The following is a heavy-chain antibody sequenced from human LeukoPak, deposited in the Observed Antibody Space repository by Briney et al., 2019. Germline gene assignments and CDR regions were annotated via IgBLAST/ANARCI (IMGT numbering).Heavy chain of an antibody. V-gene: IGHV1-2*02. J-gene: IGHJ4*02. CDR3: ARARRGNYYDSSGYYYYY. D-gene: IGHD3-22*01. Sequence: ASVKVSCKASGYTFTGYYMHWVRQAPGQGLEWMGWINPNSGGTNYAQKFQGRVTMTRDTSISTAYMELSRLRSDDTAVYYCARARRGNYYDSSGYYYYYWGQGTLVTVSS. CDR1: GYTFTGYY. CDR2: INPNSGGT.